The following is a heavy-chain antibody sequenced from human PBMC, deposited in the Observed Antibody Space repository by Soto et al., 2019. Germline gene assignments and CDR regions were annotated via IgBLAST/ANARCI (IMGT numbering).Heavy chain of an antibody. CDR1: GYTFNAFY. CDR2: INPSGDGT. Sequence: ASVKVSCKAFGYTFNAFYMHWVRQAPGQGLEWMGVINPSGDGTSYAQKFQGRVTMTRDTSTSTVYMELSSLRSEDTAVYYCGEISLGFDYADVWGQGTTVTVSS. J-gene: IGHJ6*02. D-gene: IGHD4-17*01. V-gene: IGHV1-46*02. CDR3: GEISLGFDYADV.